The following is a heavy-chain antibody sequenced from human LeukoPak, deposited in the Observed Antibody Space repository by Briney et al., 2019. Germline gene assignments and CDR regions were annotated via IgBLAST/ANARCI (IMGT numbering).Heavy chain of an antibody. V-gene: IGHV3-7*03. J-gene: IGHJ4*02. Sequence: GGSLRLSCAASGFTFSSYWMSWVRQAPGKGLEWVANIKQDGSEKYYVDSVKGRFTISRDNAKNSLYLQMNSLRAEDTALYYCARGGYGDYVLIDYWGQGTLVTVSS. CDR1: GFTFSSYW. D-gene: IGHD4-17*01. CDR3: ARGGYGDYVLIDY. CDR2: IKQDGSEK.